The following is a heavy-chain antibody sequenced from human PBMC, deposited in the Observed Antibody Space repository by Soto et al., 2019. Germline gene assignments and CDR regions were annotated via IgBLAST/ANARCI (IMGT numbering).Heavy chain of an antibody. V-gene: IGHV4-34*12. D-gene: IGHD1-26*01. CDR2: IIPSEST. CDR1: GGSFSAYY. CDR3: ARQRPTDGRWEFANYYGMDV. J-gene: IGHJ6*02. Sequence: SESLSLTCAVYGGSFSAYYWSWVRQPPGKGLEWIGEIIPSESTKYNPSLKSRVTISVDTSKNQFSLKLSSVTAADTAVYYCARQRPTDGRWEFANYYGMDVWGQGTPVTVSS.